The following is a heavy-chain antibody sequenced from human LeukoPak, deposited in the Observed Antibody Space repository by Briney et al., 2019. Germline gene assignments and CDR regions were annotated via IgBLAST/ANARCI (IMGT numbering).Heavy chain of an antibody. CDR1: GITFSNFG. J-gene: IGHJ4*02. D-gene: IGHD1-26*01. CDR3: AKEKSGSFDY. Sequence: GGSLRLSCAAPGITFSNFGMHWLRQAPGKGLEWVAFIWYDGSNKYYADSVKGRFTISRDNSKNTLYLQMNSLRAEDTAVYYCAKEKSGSFDYWGQGTLVTVSS. CDR2: IWYDGSNK. V-gene: IGHV3-30*02.